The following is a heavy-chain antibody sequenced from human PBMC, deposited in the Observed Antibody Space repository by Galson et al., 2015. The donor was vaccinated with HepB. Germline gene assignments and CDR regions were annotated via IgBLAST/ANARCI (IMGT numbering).Heavy chain of an antibody. V-gene: IGHV3-30*18. CDR1: GFTFSSYG. Sequence: SLRLSCAASGFTFSSYGMHWVRQAPGKGLEWVAVISYDGSNKYYADSVKGRFTISRDTPKNTLYLQMNSLTAEDTAVYYCAKTRDWYFDIWGRGTLVTVSS. J-gene: IGHJ2*01. CDR3: AKTRDWYFDI. CDR2: ISYDGSNK.